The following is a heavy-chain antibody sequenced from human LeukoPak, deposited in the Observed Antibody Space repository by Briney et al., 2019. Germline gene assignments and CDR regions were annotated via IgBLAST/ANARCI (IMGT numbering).Heavy chain of an antibody. CDR3: ARDTVASLDY. V-gene: IGHV1-69*01. J-gene: IGHJ4*02. D-gene: IGHD6-19*01. Sequence: SVKVSCKASEVTFSSYAISWVRQAPGQGLEWMGGIIPMFGTTNYAQKFRGRVTITADESTSTAYVELSSLRSEDTAIYYCARDTVASLDYWGQGTLVTVSS. CDR1: EVTFSSYA. CDR2: IIPMFGTT.